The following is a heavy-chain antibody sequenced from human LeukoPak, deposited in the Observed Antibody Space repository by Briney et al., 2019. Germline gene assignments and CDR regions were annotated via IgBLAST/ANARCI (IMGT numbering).Heavy chain of an antibody. V-gene: IGHV4-39*01. CDR2: IYYSGST. CDR3: AIIAYDFWSGSYFDY. D-gene: IGHD3-3*01. CDR1: GLTFSGSAMH. J-gene: IGHJ4*02. Sequence: NPGGSLRLSCAASGLTFSGSAMHWVRQPPGKGLEWIGSIYYSGSTYYNPSLKSRVTISVDTSKNQFSLKLSPVTAADTAVYYCAIIAYDFWSGSYFDYWGQGTLVTVSS.